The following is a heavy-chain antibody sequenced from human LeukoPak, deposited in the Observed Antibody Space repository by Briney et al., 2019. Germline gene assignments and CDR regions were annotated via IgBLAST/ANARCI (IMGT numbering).Heavy chain of an antibody. CDR1: GYTFTSYG. V-gene: IGHV1-18*01. CDR2: ISVYNGNT. CDR3: ATNFDTSSWLNPTYYFDF. Sequence: ASVKVSCKASGYTFTSYGLSWVRQAPGQGLEWMGWISVYNGNTKYAPKLQGRVTMTTDTSTSTSYMELRSLRSDDTAVYYCATNFDTSSWLNPTYYFDFWGQGSLVTVSS. J-gene: IGHJ4*02. D-gene: IGHD6-13*01.